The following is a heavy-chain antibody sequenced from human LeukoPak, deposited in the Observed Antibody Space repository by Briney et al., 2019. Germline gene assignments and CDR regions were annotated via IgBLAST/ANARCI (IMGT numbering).Heavy chain of an antibody. CDR2: IYYSGST. J-gene: IGHJ4*02. CDR3: ARRAYGSGSFNRYYFDY. D-gene: IGHD3-10*01. CDR1: GGSISSYY. V-gene: IGHV4-59*08. Sequence: PSETLSLTCTISGGSISSYYWTWIRQPPGKGLEWIGYIYYSGSTNYNPSLKSRVTISVDTSKNQFSLKLNSVTAADTAVYYCARRAYGSGSFNRYYFDYWVQGTLVAVSS.